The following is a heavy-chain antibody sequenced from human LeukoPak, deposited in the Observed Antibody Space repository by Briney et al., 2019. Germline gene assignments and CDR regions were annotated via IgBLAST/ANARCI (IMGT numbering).Heavy chain of an antibody. J-gene: IGHJ5*02. CDR1: GYSFTSYW. D-gene: IGHD3-10*01. Sequence: GESLKISCKGSGYSFTSYWIGWVRQMPGKGLEWMGIIYPGDSDTRYSPSFQGQVTISADKSISTAYLQWSSLKASDTAMYYCARVKESITMVREPMVGGFDPWGQGTLVTVSS. CDR3: ARVKESITMVREPMVGGFDP. CDR2: IYPGDSDT. V-gene: IGHV5-51*01.